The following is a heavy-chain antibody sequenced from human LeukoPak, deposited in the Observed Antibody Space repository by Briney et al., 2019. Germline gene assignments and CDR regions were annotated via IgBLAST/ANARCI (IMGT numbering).Heavy chain of an antibody. J-gene: IGHJ3*02. CDR1: GFTFSSYW. CDR2: IKQDGSEK. D-gene: IGHD4-17*01. CDR3: ARDPHDYGDYVAEGDAFDI. Sequence: SGGSLRLSCAASGFTFSSYWMSWVRQAPGKGLEWVANIKQDGSEKYYVDSVKGRFTISRDNAKNSLYLQMNSLRAEDTAVYYCARDPHDYGDYVAEGDAFDIWGQGTMVTVSS. V-gene: IGHV3-7*01.